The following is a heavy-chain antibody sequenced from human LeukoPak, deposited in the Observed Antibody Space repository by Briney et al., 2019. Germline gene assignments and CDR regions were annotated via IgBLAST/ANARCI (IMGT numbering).Heavy chain of an antibody. CDR1: GFTFSSYG. V-gene: IGHV3-30*19. D-gene: IGHD6-19*01. CDR3: ARDRPEYSSGWYYFQH. Sequence: GGSLRLSCAASGFTFSSYGMHWVRQAPGKGLEWVAVIWYDGSNKYYADSVKGRFTIFRDNSKNTLYLQMNSLRVEDTAVYYCARDRPEYSSGWYYFQHWGQGTLVTVSS. J-gene: IGHJ1*01. CDR2: IWYDGSNK.